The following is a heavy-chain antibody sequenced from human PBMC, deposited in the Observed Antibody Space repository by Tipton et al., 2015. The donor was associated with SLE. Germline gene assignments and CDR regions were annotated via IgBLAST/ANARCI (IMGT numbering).Heavy chain of an antibody. CDR1: GVSISSSRYYSS. J-gene: IGHJ4*02. CDR2: ISSTGSS. V-gene: IGHV4-61*02. D-gene: IGHD7-27*01. Sequence: LRLSCTVSGVSISSSRYYSSWSWIRQSAGKGLEWIGRISSTGSSYYNPSLKSRVTISVDTSKNQFSLKLSSVTAADTAVYYCARDPNGGYGSFDYWGLGALVTVSS. CDR3: ARDPNGGYGSFDY.